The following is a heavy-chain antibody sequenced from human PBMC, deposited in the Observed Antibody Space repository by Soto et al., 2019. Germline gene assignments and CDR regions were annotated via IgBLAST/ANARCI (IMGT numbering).Heavy chain of an antibody. J-gene: IGHJ4*02. CDR3: ARGQTGGGWGYCFDY. V-gene: IGHV1-69*12. Sequence: QVQLVQSGAEVKKPGSSVKVSCKASGGTFSSYAIDWVRQAPGQGLEWMGGIIPSFGTADYAQKFQGRVTITADESTSTAYMELSSLRPEDTAVYYCARGQTGGGWGYCFDYWGQGTLVTVSS. CDR2: IIPSFGTA. CDR1: GGTFSSYA. D-gene: IGHD3-16*01.